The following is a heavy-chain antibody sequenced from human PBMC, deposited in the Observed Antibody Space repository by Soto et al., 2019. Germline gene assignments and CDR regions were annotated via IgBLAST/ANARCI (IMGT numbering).Heavy chain of an antibody. CDR1: GGSISSSNW. Sequence: SETLSLTCAVSGGSISSSNWWSWVRQPPGKGLEWIGEISPSGTTNYSPSLKSRVSISVDTSKNQFSLNLTSLTAADTAAYYCARAPKVSGSAQTRPDFWGQGSLVTVSS. CDR2: ISPSGTT. V-gene: IGHV4-4*02. J-gene: IGHJ4*02. D-gene: IGHD6-6*01. CDR3: ARAPKVSGSAQTRPDF.